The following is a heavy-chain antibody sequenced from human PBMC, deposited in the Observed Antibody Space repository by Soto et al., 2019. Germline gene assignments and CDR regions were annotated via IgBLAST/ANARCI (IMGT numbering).Heavy chain of an antibody. J-gene: IGHJ4*02. D-gene: IGHD6-6*01. V-gene: IGHV4-30-4*01. CDR1: GGSISSDDYY. Sequence: KPSETLSLTCTVSGGSISSDDYYWSWIRQPPGKGLEWIGYIYYSGRTDYNPSLKSRVIISIDTSKNQFSLNLNSVNAADTAVYYCARDRSNSPDYFDYWGQGTLVTVSS. CDR3: ARDRSNSPDYFDY. CDR2: IYYSGRT.